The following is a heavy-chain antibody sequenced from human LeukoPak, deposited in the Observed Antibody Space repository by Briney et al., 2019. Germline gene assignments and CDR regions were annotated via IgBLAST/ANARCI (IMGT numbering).Heavy chain of an antibody. V-gene: IGHV3-43D*03. Sequence: GGSVRLSCAASGFTFDDYAMHWVRQPPGKGLEWVSLINWNGGTTYYADSVKGRFTISRDNSKNSLFLQMNSLRAEDTALYYCIKDRRSRAALGTFDYWGQGTLVTVSS. CDR2: INWNGGTT. D-gene: IGHD6-13*01. CDR3: IKDRRSRAALGTFDY. J-gene: IGHJ4*02. CDR1: GFTFDDYA.